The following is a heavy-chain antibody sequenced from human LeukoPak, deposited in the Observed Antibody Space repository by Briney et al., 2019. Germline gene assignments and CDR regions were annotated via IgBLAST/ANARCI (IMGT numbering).Heavy chain of an antibody. CDR1: GFTFDDYA. J-gene: IGHJ5*02. Sequence: GGSLRLSYAASGFTFDDYAMHWVRQAPGKGLEWVSGISWNSGSIGYADSVKGRFTISRDNAKNSLYLQMNSLRAEDTALYYCAKDSSAAAAGTRFDPWGQGTLVTVSS. CDR2: ISWNSGSI. CDR3: AKDSSAAAAGTRFDP. V-gene: IGHV3-9*01. D-gene: IGHD6-13*01.